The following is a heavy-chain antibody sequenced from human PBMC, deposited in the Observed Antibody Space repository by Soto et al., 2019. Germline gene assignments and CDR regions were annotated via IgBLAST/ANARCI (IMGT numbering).Heavy chain of an antibody. D-gene: IGHD1-1*01. CDR1: GFTFSSYS. CDR2: ISSSSSYI. V-gene: IGHV3-21*01. J-gene: IGHJ4*02. Sequence: GGSLRLSCAASGFTFSSYSMNWVRQAPGKGLEWVSSISSSSSYIYYADSVKGRFTISRDNAKNSLYLQMNSLRAEDTAVYYCAREFLEGQWNDLDYWGQGTLVTVYS. CDR3: AREFLEGQWNDLDY.